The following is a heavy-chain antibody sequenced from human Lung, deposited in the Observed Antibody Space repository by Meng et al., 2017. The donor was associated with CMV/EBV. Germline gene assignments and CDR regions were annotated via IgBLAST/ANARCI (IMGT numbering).Heavy chain of an antibody. J-gene: IGHJ4*02. CDR2: ISWNSANI. CDR3: TKDRSFRGIDN. V-gene: IGHV3-9*01. CDR1: GFTFVEYA. D-gene: IGHD3-10*01. Sequence: SCATSGFTFVEYAMHWVRQTPGKGLEWVSGISWNSANIGYADSVKGRFTISRDNAKKTLYLQMNSLRAEDTALYYCTKDRSFRGIDNWGQGTLVTVSS.